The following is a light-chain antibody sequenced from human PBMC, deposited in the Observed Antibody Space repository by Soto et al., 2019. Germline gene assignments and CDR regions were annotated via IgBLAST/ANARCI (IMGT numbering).Light chain of an antibody. J-gene: IGKJ5*01. Sequence: EIVLTQSPATLSLSPGERATLSCGASQSVSSSYLAWYQQKPGLVPRLLIYDASYRATGIPDRFSGSGSGTDFTLTISRLEPEDFAVYYCQQYVSSPTFGQGTRLEIK. V-gene: IGKV3D-20*01. CDR2: DAS. CDR3: QQYVSSPT. CDR1: QSVSSSY.